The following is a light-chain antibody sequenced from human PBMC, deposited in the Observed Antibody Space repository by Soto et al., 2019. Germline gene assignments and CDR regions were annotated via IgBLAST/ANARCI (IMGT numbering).Light chain of an antibody. J-gene: IGKJ4*01. CDR1: QNINTY. Sequence: DIQMTQSPSSLSASVGDRVTITCQASQNINTYLNWYQQRPGQAPKLLIYDASILEPGVPSRFSGSGAGTEFTFTIDSLQPEDIATYYGQQYDDPALTFGGGTKVE. CDR3: QQYDDPALT. CDR2: DAS. V-gene: IGKV1-33*01.